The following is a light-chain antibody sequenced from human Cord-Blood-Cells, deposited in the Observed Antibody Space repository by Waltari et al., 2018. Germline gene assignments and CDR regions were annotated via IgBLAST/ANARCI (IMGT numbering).Light chain of an antibody. CDR3: SSYTSSSTRV. V-gene: IGLV2-14*01. J-gene: IGLJ3*02. CDR2: DVS. CDR1: SSDVGGYNY. Sequence: QYALTQPASVSGSPGQSITISCTGTSSDVGGYNYVSWYQQHPGKAPKLMIYDVSKRPPGVSNRFSGSKSGNTASLTISGLQAEDEADYYCSSYTSSSTRVFGGGTKLTVL.